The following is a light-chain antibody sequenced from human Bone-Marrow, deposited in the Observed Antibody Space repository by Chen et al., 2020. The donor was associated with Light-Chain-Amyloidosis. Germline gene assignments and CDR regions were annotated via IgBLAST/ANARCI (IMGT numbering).Light chain of an antibody. CDR3: QVWDRSSDRPV. CDR2: DDI. Sequence: SSVLTQRYSASVAREQTATIACGGNNIRSTSAHWYQQPPGQAPPLVVYDDIHRPSGFPERLSGSNSGNTATRTISRVEAGDEADYYCQVWDRSSDRPVFGGGTKLTVL. V-gene: IGLV3-21*02. J-gene: IGLJ3*02. CDR1: NIRSTS.